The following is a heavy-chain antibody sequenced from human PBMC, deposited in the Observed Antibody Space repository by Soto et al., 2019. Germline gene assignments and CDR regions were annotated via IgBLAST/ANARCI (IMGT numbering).Heavy chain of an antibody. Sequence: QVQLVQSGAEVKKPGSSVKVSCKASGGTFSSYAISWVRQAPGQGIEWMGGIIPIFGTANYAQKFEGRVTITVEGSTSRAYMELSSLRSEDTAVYYCARISGGSCYWGQGTLVTVSS. CDR2: IIPIFGTA. V-gene: IGHV1-69*01. CDR1: GGTFSSYA. J-gene: IGHJ4*02. D-gene: IGHD2-15*01. CDR3: ARISGGSCY.